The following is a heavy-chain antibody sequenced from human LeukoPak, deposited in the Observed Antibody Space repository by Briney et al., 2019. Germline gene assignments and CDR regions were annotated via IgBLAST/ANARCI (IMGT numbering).Heavy chain of an antibody. Sequence: SETLSLTCTVSGGSISSYYWSWIRQPAGKGLEWIGRIYTSGSTNYNPSLKSRVTMSVDTSKNQFSLKLSSVTAADTAVYYCARLTTMIVVVITFAFDIWGQGTMVTVSS. CDR3: ARLTTMIVVVITFAFDI. V-gene: IGHV4-4*07. J-gene: IGHJ3*02. CDR2: IYTSGST. D-gene: IGHD3-22*01. CDR1: GGSISSYY.